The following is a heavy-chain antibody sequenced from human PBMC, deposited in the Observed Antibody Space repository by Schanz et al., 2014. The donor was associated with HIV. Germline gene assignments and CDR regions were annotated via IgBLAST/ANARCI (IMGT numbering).Heavy chain of an antibody. CDR1: GFTITSYG. J-gene: IGHJ3*02. V-gene: IGHV3-23*01. Sequence: VQLLESGGGLVQPGGSLRLSCAVSGFTITSYGMSWVRQAPGKGLEWVSTISAGVGTASYADSVKGRFTISRDNSKKMLFLQMNRLRAEDTAVYYCAIRTPMISFGAFDIWGRGTMVTVSS. D-gene: IGHD3-16*01. CDR3: AIRTPMISFGAFDI. CDR2: ISAGVGTA.